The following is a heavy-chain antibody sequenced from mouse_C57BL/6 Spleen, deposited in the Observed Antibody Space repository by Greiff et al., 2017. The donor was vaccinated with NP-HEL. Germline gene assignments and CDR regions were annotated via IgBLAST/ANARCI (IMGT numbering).Heavy chain of an antibody. J-gene: IGHJ4*01. CDR2: INYDGSST. CDR3: ARGYYYGSSYVGYAMDY. CDR1: GFTFSDYY. V-gene: IGHV5-16*01. Sequence: EVKLVESEGGLVQPGSSMKLSCTASGFTFSDYYMAWVRQVPEKGLEWVANINYDGSSTYYLDSLKSRFIISRDNAKNILYLQMSSLKSEDTATYYCARGYYYGSSYVGYAMDYWGQGTSVTVSS. D-gene: IGHD1-1*01.